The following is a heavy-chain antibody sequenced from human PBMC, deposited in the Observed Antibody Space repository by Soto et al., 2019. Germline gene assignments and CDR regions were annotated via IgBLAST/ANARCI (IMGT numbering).Heavy chain of an antibody. Sequence: GGSLRLSCAASGFTFSSYSMNWVRQAPGKGLEWVSYISSSSSTIYYADSVKGRFTISRDNAKNSLYLQMNSLRAEDTAVYYCARWVVVVPAAPIEYYYYYMDVWGKGTTVTVSS. J-gene: IGHJ6*03. CDR1: GFTFSSYS. CDR2: ISSSSSTI. D-gene: IGHD2-2*01. V-gene: IGHV3-48*01. CDR3: ARWVVVVPAAPIEYYYYYMDV.